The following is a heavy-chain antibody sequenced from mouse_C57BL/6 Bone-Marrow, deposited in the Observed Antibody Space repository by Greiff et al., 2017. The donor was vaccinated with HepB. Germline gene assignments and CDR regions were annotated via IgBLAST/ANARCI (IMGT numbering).Heavy chain of an antibody. Sequence: QVQLKQSGAELARPGASVKLSCKASGYTFTSYGISWVKQRTGQGLEWIGEIYSRSGNTYYNEKFKGKATLTADKSSSTAYMELRSLTSEDSAVYFCARSGYYGSSYWFAYWGQGTLVTVSA. J-gene: IGHJ3*01. V-gene: IGHV1-81*01. CDR3: ARSGYYGSSYWFAY. CDR2: IYSRSGNT. D-gene: IGHD1-1*01. CDR1: GYTFTSYG.